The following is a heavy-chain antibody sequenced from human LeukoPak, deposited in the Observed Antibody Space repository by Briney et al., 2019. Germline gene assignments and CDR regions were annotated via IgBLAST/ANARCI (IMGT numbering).Heavy chain of an antibody. CDR2: ISGSGGDT. Sequence: GGSLRLSCAASGFTFSSYAMTWVRQAPGKGLAWVSSISGSGGDTYYADSVKGRFTISRDNSKNTLYLQMNSLRAEDTAVYYCATTSIAAPLGLYWGQGTLVTVSS. CDR3: ATTSIAAPLGLY. J-gene: IGHJ4*02. D-gene: IGHD6-6*01. CDR1: GFTFSSYA. V-gene: IGHV3-23*01.